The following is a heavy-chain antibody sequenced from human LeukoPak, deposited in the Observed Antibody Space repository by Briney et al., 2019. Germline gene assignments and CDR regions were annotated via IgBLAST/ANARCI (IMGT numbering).Heavy chain of an antibody. Sequence: ASVKVSCKVSGYTLTELSMHWVRQPPGKGLEWVGGFDPEDGETIYAQKFQGRVTMTQDTSTDTAYMELSSLRSEDTAVYYCATGRGYSYGVPWFDPWGQGTLVTVSS. CDR2: FDPEDGET. V-gene: IGHV1-24*01. D-gene: IGHD5-18*01. J-gene: IGHJ5*02. CDR3: ATGRGYSYGVPWFDP. CDR1: GYTLTELS.